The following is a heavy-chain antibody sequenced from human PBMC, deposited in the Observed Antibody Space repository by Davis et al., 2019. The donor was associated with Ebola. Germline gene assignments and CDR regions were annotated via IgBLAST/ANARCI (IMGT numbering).Heavy chain of an antibody. J-gene: IGHJ4*02. CDR1: GYSFNSYW. V-gene: IGHV5-51*01. CDR3: ARQAPYGDFYDY. D-gene: IGHD4-17*01. CDR2: IYPGDSDT. Sequence: GESLKISCKGSGYSFNSYWIAWVRQMPGKGLEWMGIIYPGDSDTRYSPSFQGQVTISADKSISTASLQWSSLKASDTAIYYCARQAPYGDFYDYWGQGTLVTVSS.